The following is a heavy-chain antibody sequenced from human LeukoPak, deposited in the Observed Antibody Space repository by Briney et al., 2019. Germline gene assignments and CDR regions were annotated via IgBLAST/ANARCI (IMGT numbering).Heavy chain of an antibody. CDR1: GFTVSSNY. Sequence: GGSLRLSCAASGFTVSSNYMSWVRQAPGKGLEWVSVIYSGGSTYYADSVKGRFTISRDNSKNTLYLQMNSLRAEDTAVYYCARRRELCSSTSCYPFDYWGQGTLVTVSS. J-gene: IGHJ4*02. D-gene: IGHD2-2*01. CDR2: IYSGGST. CDR3: ARRRELCSSTSCYPFDY. V-gene: IGHV3-66*04.